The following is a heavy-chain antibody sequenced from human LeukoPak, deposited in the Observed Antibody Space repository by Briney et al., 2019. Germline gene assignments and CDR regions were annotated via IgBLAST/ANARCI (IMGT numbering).Heavy chain of an antibody. D-gene: IGHD3-3*01. CDR3: ARGIGIFDPAPIDY. V-gene: IGHV1-2*02. CDR1: GYTFTGYY. J-gene: IGHJ4*02. CDR2: INPNSGGT. Sequence: ASVKVSCKASGYTFTGYYMHWVRQAPGQGLEWMGWINPNSGGTNYAQKFQGRVTMTRDTSISTAYMELSRLRSDDTAVYYCARGIGIFDPAPIDYWGQGTLVTVSS.